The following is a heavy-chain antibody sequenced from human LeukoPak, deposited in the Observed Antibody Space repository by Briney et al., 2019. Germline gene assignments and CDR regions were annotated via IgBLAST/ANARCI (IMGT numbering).Heavy chain of an antibody. J-gene: IGHJ5*02. CDR2: VYYRGTP. D-gene: IGHD3-22*01. V-gene: IGHV4-39*07. CDR1: GDSIISDDYY. Sequence: SETLSLTCTVSGDSIISDDYYWAWICQPPGKGLEWIGSVYYRGTPYYSASLKSRVTISIDTSKSQFSLKVNSVTAADTAVYYCARDSKYDSTGHTPWGQGTLVTVSS. CDR3: ARDSKYDSTGHTP.